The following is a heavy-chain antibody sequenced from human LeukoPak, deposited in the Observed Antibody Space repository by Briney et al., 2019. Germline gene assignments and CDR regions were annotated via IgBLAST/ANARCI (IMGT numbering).Heavy chain of an antibody. D-gene: IGHD3-9*01. J-gene: IGHJ4*02. Sequence: SQTLSLTCTVSGGSISSGGYYWSWIRQHPGKGLEWIGYIYYSGSTYYNPSLKSRVTISVDTSKNQFSLKLSSVTAADTAVYYCARGTIRLFDYWGQGTLVTVSS. CDR3: ARGTIRLFDY. V-gene: IGHV4-31*03. CDR2: IYYSGST. CDR1: GGSISSGGYY.